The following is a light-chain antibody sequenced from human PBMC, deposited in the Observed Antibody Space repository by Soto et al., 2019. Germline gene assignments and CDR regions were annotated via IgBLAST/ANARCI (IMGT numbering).Light chain of an antibody. CDR3: SSYAGINNLV. CDR2: EVN. V-gene: IGLV2-8*01. J-gene: IGLJ2*01. Sequence: QSALTQPPSASGSPGQSVTISCTGSSSDVGGYYSVSWYQQHPGKAPKLIIYEVNKRPSGVPDRFSASKSDNTASLTVSGLQADDEADYYCSSYAGINNLVFGGGTKSPS. CDR1: SSDVGGYYS.